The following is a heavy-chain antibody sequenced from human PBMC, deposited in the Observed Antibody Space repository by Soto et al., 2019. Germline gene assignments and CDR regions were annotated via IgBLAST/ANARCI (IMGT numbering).Heavy chain of an antibody. J-gene: IGHJ6*02. Sequence: GESQNISCKGSGYRFTRYWISWVRQMPGKGLEWMGRIDPSDSYTNYSPSFQGHVTISADKSISTAYLQWSSLKASDTAMYYCASSPRGYCSSTSCRELGNYYGMDVWGQGTTVTVSS. CDR2: IDPSDSYT. CDR3: ASSPRGYCSSTSCRELGNYYGMDV. V-gene: IGHV5-10-1*01. D-gene: IGHD2-2*01. CDR1: GYRFTRYW.